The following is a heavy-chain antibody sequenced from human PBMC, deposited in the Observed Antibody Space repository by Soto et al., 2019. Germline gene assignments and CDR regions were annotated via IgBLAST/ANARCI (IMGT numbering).Heavy chain of an antibody. Sequence: QVQLQESGPGLVKPSGTLSLTCAVSGASISSSNWWSWIRQSPGKGLEWIGEVFHNGDTNYNPSLKSRLTMSIDKSKNQFSLKLHSVTAADTAIYYCVRDRVDIVTTTSQRLHYYGVDVWGQGATVVVSS. J-gene: IGHJ6*02. D-gene: IGHD5-12*01. CDR2: VFHNGDT. V-gene: IGHV4-4*02. CDR3: VRDRVDIVTTTSQRLHYYGVDV. CDR1: GASISSSNW.